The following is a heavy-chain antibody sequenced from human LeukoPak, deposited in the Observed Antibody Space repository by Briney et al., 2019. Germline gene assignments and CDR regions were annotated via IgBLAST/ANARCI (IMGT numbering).Heavy chain of an antibody. CDR2: IYHSGST. CDR1: GYSISSGYY. D-gene: IGHD3-16*02. CDR3: AGTEFEGVIVNYPLSPLDAFDI. Sequence: SETLSLTCTVSGYSISSGYYWGWIRQPPGKGLEWIGSIYHSGSTYYNPSLKSRVTISVDTSKNQFSLKLSSVTAADTAVYYRAGTEFEGVIVNYPLSPLDAFDIWGQGTMVTVSS. V-gene: IGHV4-38-2*02. J-gene: IGHJ3*02.